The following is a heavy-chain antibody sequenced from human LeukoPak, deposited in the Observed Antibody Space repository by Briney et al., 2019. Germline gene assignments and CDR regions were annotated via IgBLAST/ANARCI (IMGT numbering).Heavy chain of an antibody. Sequence: PSETLSLTCTVSGGSISSDSYYWSWIRQPAGKGLEWIGRLYTSGSTNYNPSLKSRLTISVDTSKNQFSLKLSSVTAADTAVYYCARDPLYDPPDSWGQGTLVTVSS. J-gene: IGHJ4*02. V-gene: IGHV4-61*02. CDR1: GGSISSDSYY. CDR3: ARDPLYDPPDS. D-gene: IGHD3-3*01. CDR2: LYTSGST.